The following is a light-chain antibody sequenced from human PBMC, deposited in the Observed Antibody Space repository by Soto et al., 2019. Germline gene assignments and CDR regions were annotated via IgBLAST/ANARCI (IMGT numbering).Light chain of an antibody. J-gene: IGKJ2*01. CDR3: QKYNSAPHT. CDR2: AAS. V-gene: IGKV1-27*01. Sequence: DIQMTQSPSSLSASVGDRVTITCRASQGISNYLAWYQQKPGKVPKLLIYAASTSQSGVPSRFSGSGSGTDFTLTISSLQPEDVATYYWQKYNSAPHTFGQGTKLEIK. CDR1: QGISNY.